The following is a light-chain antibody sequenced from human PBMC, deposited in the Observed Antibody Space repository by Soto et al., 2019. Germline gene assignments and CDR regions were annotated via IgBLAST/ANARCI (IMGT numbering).Light chain of an antibody. CDR1: QSISSY. CDR3: QQSYNTPLT. CDR2: AAS. J-gene: IGKJ3*01. V-gene: IGKV1-39*01. Sequence: DIQMTQSPSSLSPSVGDRATITRRASQSISSYLNWYQQKPGKAPKFLIYAASSLQSGVPSRFSGSGSGTDFTLTISSLQPEDFATYYCQQSYNTPLTFGPGTKVDIK.